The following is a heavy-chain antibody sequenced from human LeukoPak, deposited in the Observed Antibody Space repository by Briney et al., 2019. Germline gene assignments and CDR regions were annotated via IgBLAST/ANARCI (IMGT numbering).Heavy chain of an antibody. Sequence: PGGSLRLACEASGFTFRTHSMNWVRQAPGKGLEWVSSITKSSTYVYYADSVKGRITISGDNSRNTLYLQMNNLRAEDTAVYYCAKDLSNWYDYWGQGTLVTVSS. V-gene: IGHV3-21*04. CDR2: ITKSSTYV. CDR3: AKDLSNWYDY. J-gene: IGHJ5*01. CDR1: GFTFRTHS.